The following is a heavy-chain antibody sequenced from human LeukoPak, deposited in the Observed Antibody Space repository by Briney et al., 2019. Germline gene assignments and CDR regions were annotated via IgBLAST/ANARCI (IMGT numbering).Heavy chain of an antibody. CDR1: GGSISSGSVY. CDR2: IHNTGTT. Sequence: SETLSLTCTVSGGSISSGSVYWTWIRQPAGKGLEWIGRIHNTGTTTYNPSLESRVTISKDASNNRFSLNLSSVTAADTAVYYCARTPYSSGQYYFDYWGQGTLVTVSS. D-gene: IGHD6-19*01. J-gene: IGHJ4*02. CDR3: ARTPYSSGQYYFDY. V-gene: IGHV4-61*02.